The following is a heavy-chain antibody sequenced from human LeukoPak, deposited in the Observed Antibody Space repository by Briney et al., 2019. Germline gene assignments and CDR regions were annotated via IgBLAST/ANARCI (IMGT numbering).Heavy chain of an antibody. D-gene: IGHD3-16*01. CDR3: ASHARQVGVYYFDY. CDR1: GYTFTSYD. CDR2: MNPNSGNT. Sequence: ASVKVSCKASGYTFTSYDINWVRQATGQGLEWMGWMNPNSGNTGYAQKFQGRVTMTRNTSISTAYMELSSLRSEDTAVYYCASHARQVGVYYFDYWGQGTLVTVSS. J-gene: IGHJ4*02. V-gene: IGHV1-8*01.